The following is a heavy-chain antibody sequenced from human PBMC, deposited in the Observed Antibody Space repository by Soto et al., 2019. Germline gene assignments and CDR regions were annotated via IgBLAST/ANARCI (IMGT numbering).Heavy chain of an antibody. V-gene: IGHV3-11*01. CDR2: ISSSGSTI. CDR1: GFTFSDYY. Sequence: GGSLRLSCAASGFTFSDYYMSWIRQAPGKGLEWVSYISSSGSTIYYADSVKGRFTISRDNAKNSLYLQMNSLRAEDTAVYYCARENEWGTVTPGYFDYWGQGTLVTVSS. CDR3: ARENEWGTVTPGYFDY. D-gene: IGHD4-17*01. J-gene: IGHJ4*02.